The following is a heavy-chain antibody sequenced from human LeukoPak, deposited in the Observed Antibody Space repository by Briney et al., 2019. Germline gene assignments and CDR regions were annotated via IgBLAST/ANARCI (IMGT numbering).Heavy chain of an antibody. CDR2: IIPIFGTA. Sequence: SVKVSCKASGGTFSSYAISWVRQAPGQGLEWMGGIIPIFGTANYAQKFQGRVTITADESTSTAYMELSSLRSEDTAVYYCARAKIKYSGSYVFDYWGQGTLVTVSS. CDR3: ARAKIKYSGSYVFDY. D-gene: IGHD1-26*01. J-gene: IGHJ4*02. V-gene: IGHV1-69*01. CDR1: GGTFSSYA.